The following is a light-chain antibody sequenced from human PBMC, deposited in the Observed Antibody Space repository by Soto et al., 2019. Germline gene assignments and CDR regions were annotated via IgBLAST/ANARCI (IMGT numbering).Light chain of an antibody. V-gene: IGKV1-39*01. Sequence: DIMMTQSPSSLSASVGDSVTITCRSSQYISNYLNWYQQKSGTAPKLLIHTASTLQSGVPSRFSGRGSGRDFTRTISRVQPSYFAIYFCLQSYSTPPTVGQGT. CDR3: LQSYSTPPT. J-gene: IGKJ2*01. CDR2: TAS. CDR1: QYISNY.